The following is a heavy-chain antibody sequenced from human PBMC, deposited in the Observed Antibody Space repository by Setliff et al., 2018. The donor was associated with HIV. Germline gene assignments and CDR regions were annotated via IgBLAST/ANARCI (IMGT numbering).Heavy chain of an antibody. V-gene: IGHV4-31*03. CDR2: IYYIGGA. D-gene: IGHD3-10*01. Sequence: SETLSLTCTVSGGSINSGGYYWIWVRQHPGKGLQWIGYIYYIGGAYYNPSLKSRVTISLDTSKNHFSLNLSSVTAADAAVYYCARESMLRGLRHAVDIWGQGTMGTVSS. CDR3: ARESMLRGLRHAVDI. CDR1: GGSINSGGYY. J-gene: IGHJ3*02.